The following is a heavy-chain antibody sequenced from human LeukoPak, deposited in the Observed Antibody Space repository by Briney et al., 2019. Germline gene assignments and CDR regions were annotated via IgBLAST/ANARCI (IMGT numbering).Heavy chain of an antibody. J-gene: IGHJ4*02. V-gene: IGHV3-66*01. D-gene: IGHD3-9*01. CDR1: GFTVSSNY. CDR3: ARDRLHYDSLTGYPAD. Sequence: PGWSLRLSCADSGFTVSSNYMRWVRQAPGKGLEWASVIYSGGSTHYADSVKGRFTISRDNSKNTLYLQMNSLRAEDTAVYYCARDRLHYDSLTGYPADWGQGTLVTVSS. CDR2: IYSGGST.